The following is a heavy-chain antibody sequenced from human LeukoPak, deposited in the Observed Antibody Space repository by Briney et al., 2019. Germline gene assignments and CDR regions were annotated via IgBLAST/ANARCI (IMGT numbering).Heavy chain of an antibody. V-gene: IGHV4-59*01. CDR1: GGSISNVY. J-gene: IGHJ6*03. CDR2: ISNSGST. CDR3: ARGGNTWDDYYMDV. Sequence: PSETLSLTCSVSGGSISNVYWSWIRQPPGKELEWIGYISNSGSTDYNPSLQSRVTISVDTSKNQISLKLSSVTAADTAVYYCARGGNTWDDYYMDVWGKGTTVTVSS. D-gene: IGHD1-26*01.